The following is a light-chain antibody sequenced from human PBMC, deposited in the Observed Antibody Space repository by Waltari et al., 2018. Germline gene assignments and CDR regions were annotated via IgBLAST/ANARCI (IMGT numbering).Light chain of an antibody. CDR2: AAS. CDR1: QNIDNF. Sequence: DIELTQYPSSLSASVGDRVTITCRASQNIDNFLSWYQQISGKAPKILISAASTLQSGVPSRFSGGGSGTDFTLTITSLQPEDFATYYCQQTYNTPLTFGGGSRVEIK. CDR3: QQTYNTPLT. V-gene: IGKV1-39*01. J-gene: IGKJ4*01.